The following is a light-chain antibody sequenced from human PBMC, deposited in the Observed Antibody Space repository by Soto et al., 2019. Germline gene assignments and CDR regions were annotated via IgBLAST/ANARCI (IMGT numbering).Light chain of an antibody. CDR1: QSVTSSF. CDR3: LQYGRLPNT. Sequence: MVLTQSPGTLSLSPGERATLSCRASQSVTSSFLAWYQQKPGQTPRLLIYDASSRATGIPDRFSGSGSGTDFTLTISRLEPEDFAVYYCLQYGRLPNTFGQGTKLEIE. CDR2: DAS. J-gene: IGKJ2*01. V-gene: IGKV3-20*01.